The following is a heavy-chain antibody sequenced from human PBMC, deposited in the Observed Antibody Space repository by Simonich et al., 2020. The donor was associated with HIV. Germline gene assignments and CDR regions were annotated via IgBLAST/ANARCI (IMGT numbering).Heavy chain of an antibody. J-gene: IGHJ4*02. CDR3: ARGFYQRLYYFDY. Sequence: QVQLQQWGAGLLKPSETLSLTCAVYGGSFRGYYWSWIRQPPGKGLEWIGEINHSGSNNYNPSLKSRVTISVDTSKNQFSLKLSSVTAADTAVYYCARGFYQRLYYFDYWGQGTLVTVSS. V-gene: IGHV4-34*01. CDR2: INHSGSN. CDR1: GGSFRGYY. D-gene: IGHD2-2*01.